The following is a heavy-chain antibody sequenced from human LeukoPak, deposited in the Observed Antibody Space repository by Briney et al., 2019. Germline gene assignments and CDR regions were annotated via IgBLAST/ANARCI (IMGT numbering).Heavy chain of an antibody. Sequence: PGGSLRLSCAASGFTFSSYEMNWVRQAPGKGLEWVSYISSSGSTIYYADSVKGRFTISRDNAKNSLYLQMNSLRAEDTAVYYCARVKRSDGSGLNWFDPWGQGTLVTVSS. V-gene: IGHV3-48*03. J-gene: IGHJ5*02. CDR1: GFTFSSYE. CDR3: ARVKRSDGSGLNWFDP. D-gene: IGHD3-10*01. CDR2: ISSSGSTI.